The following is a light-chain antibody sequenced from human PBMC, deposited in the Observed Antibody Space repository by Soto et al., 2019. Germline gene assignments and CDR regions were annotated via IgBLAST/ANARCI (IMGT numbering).Light chain of an antibody. CDR1: NFGMNT. CDR2: YDS. CDR3: QVWDSSSDHVV. V-gene: IGLV3-21*04. Sequence: SYELTQPPSLSVAPGKTARIPCEGNNFGMNTVHWYQQKPGQAPMLVIYYDSDRPSGIPERFSGSKSGNTATLTISRVEAGDEADYYCQVWDSSSDHVVFGGGTKLTVL. J-gene: IGLJ2*01.